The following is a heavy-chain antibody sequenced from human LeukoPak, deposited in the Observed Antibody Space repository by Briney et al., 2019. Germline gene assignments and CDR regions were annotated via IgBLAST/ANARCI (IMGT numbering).Heavy chain of an antibody. J-gene: IGHJ6*02. CDR2: IYPGDSDT. Sequence: GESLKISCKGSGYSFTSYWIGWVRQLPGKGLEWMGIIYPGDSDTRYSPSFQGQVTISADKSISTAYLQWSSLKASDTATYYCARRQGYCTNGVCYTLYGMDVWGQGTTVTVSS. CDR3: ARRQGYCTNGVCYTLYGMDV. D-gene: IGHD2-8*01. CDR1: GYSFTSYW. V-gene: IGHV5-51*01.